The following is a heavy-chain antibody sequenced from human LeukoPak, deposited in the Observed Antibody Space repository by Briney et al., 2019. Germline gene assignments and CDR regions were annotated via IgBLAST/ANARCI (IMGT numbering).Heavy chain of an antibody. D-gene: IGHD3-22*01. CDR3: AKAGLLPFRDY. V-gene: IGHV3-23*01. J-gene: IGHJ4*02. Sequence: GGSLRLSCAASGFTFSSYAMSWVRQAPGKGLDWVSGISGSGGRTYYADSVKGRFTISRDNSRNTLYLQMNSLRAEDTAVYYRAKAGLLPFRDYWGQGTLVTVSS. CDR1: GFTFSSYA. CDR2: ISGSGGRT.